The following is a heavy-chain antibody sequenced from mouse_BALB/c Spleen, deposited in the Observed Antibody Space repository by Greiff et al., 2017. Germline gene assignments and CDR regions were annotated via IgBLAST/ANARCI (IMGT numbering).Heavy chain of an antibody. CDR1: GYSFTSYW. Sequence: VQLQQSGPQLVRPGASVKISCKASGYSFTSYWMHWVKQRPGQGLEWIGMIDPSDSETRLNQKFKDKATLTVDKSSSTAYMQLSSPTSEDSAVYYCARSKMITTEFAYWGQGTLVTVSA. J-gene: IGHJ3*01. V-gene: IGHV1S126*01. CDR3: ARSKMITTEFAY. CDR2: IDPSDSET. D-gene: IGHD2-4*01.